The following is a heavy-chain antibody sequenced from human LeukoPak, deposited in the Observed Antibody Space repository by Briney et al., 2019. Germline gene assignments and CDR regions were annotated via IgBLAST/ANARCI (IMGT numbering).Heavy chain of an antibody. V-gene: IGHV3-30*18. Sequence: GGSLRLSCAASGFTFSSYGVHWVRQAPGKGLEWVAVISYDGSNKYYADSVKGRCTISRDNSKNTLYLQMNSLRAEDTAVYYCAKDSGYSYGLDYWGQGTLVTVSS. D-gene: IGHD5-18*01. CDR3: AKDSGYSYGLDY. J-gene: IGHJ4*02. CDR2: ISYDGSNK. CDR1: GFTFSSYG.